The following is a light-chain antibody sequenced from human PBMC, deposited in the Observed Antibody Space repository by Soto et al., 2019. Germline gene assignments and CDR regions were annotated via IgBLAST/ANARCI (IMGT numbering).Light chain of an antibody. Sequence: QSALTQPPSASGSPGQSVTMSCTGTRSDVGGYGYVSWYQQHPGKAPKLMIYEVTKRASGVPERFSGSKSGNTASLTVSALQAEDEADYYCSSYAGSNTDVVFGGGTKLTVL. J-gene: IGLJ2*01. V-gene: IGLV2-8*01. CDR3: SSYAGSNTDVV. CDR2: EVT. CDR1: RSDVGGYGY.